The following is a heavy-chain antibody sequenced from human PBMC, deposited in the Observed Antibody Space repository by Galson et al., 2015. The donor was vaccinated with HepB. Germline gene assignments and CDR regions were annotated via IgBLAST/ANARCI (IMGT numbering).Heavy chain of an antibody. J-gene: IGHJ3*02. CDR2: FDPEDGET. CDR1: GYTLTELS. V-gene: IGHV1-24*01. Sequence: SVKVSCKVSGYTLTELSMHWVRQAPGKGLEWMGGFDPEDGETIYAQKFQGRVTMTEDTSTDTAYMELSSLRSEDTAVYYCATEGGSPPASAFDIWGQGTMVTVSS. CDR3: ATEGGSPPASAFDI. D-gene: IGHD1-26*01.